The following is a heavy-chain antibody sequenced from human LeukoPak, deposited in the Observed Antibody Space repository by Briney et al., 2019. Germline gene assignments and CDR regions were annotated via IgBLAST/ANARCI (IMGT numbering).Heavy chain of an antibody. V-gene: IGHV5-51*01. CDR3: ARHRRSLPYGDYRSYYFDY. J-gene: IGHJ4*02. CDR1: GYSFTSYW. D-gene: IGHD4-17*01. CDR2: IYPGDSDT. Sequence: GESLKISCKGSGYSFTSYWIGWVRQMPGKGLEWMGIIYPGDSDTRYSPSFQGQVTISADKSISTAYLQWSSLKASDTAMYYCARHRRSLPYGDYRSYYFDYWGQGTLVTVSS.